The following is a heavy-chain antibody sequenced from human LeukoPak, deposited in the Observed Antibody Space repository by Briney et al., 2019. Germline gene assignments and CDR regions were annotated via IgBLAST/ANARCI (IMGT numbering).Heavy chain of an antibody. CDR2: IYSGTI. CDR3: ARLYSGYRRGGWFDP. D-gene: IGHD3-16*02. Sequence: GGSLRLSCTVSGFTVSSNSMSWVRQAPGKGLEWVSFIYSGTIHYSDSVKGRFTISRDNSKNTLYLQMNSLRAEDTAVYYCARLYSGYRRGGWFDPWGQGTLVTVSS. CDR1: GFTVSSNS. V-gene: IGHV3-53*01. J-gene: IGHJ5*02.